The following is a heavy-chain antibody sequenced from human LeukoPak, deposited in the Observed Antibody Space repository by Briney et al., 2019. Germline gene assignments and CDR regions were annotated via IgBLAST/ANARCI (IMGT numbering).Heavy chain of an antibody. J-gene: IGHJ5*02. D-gene: IGHD3-3*01. CDR3: VRELYSTSNWFDP. CDR1: GFTFSNYW. V-gene: IGHV3-74*01. Sequence: GGSLRLSCAASGFTFSNYWMHWVRQAPGKGLVWVSRINSDGSSPRYADSVKGRFTISRDNGRSTVYLQMNSLRPEDTALYYCVRELYSTSNWFDPWGQGTLVTVSS. CDR2: INSDGSSP.